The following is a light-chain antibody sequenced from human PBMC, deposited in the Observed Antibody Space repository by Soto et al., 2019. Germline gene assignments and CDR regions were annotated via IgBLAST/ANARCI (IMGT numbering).Light chain of an antibody. J-gene: IGKJ4*01. CDR2: KAS. CDR1: QVISSW. CDR3: QQASSFPFT. V-gene: IGKV1-12*01. Sequence: DIQMTQSPSSLAASVGDRVTITCRASQVISSWVVWYQQKPGHAPKLLIYKASNLQSGVPSRFSGSASGTEFTLTISSLQPEDFATYYCQQASSFPFTFCGGTEVQIK.